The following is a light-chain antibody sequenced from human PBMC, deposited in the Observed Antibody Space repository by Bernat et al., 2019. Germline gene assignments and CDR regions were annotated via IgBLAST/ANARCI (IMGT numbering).Light chain of an antibody. V-gene: IGKV1-16*01. Sequence: DIQMTQSPSSLSASVGDRVTITCRATQDISKYLTWYQHRPGQAPKSLIYGASTLYSGVPSRFSGSGSGTDFTLTISSLQPEDLATYYCQQYDHYPLTFGGGTKVEVK. J-gene: IGKJ4*01. CDR3: QQYDHYPLT. CDR2: GAS. CDR1: QDISKY.